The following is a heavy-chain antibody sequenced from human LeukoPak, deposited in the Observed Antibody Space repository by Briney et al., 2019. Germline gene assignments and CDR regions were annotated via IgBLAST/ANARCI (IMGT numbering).Heavy chain of an antibody. D-gene: IGHD2-15*01. CDR3: AIDRSVIYVAAFDI. CDR2: ISWNGGVT. J-gene: IGHJ3*02. CDR1: GFHVDDYE. Sequence: GGSLRLSCAAYGFHVDDYELSWVRHAPGKGLEWVSGISWNGGVTVYADSVKGRFTISRDNAKNSLYLQFNSLRVEDTALYFFAIDRSVIYVAAFDIWGQGTMVTVSS. V-gene: IGHV3-20*04.